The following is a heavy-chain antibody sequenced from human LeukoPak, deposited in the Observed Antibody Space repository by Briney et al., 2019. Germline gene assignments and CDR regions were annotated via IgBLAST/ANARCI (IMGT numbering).Heavy chain of an antibody. CDR2: LNPNTGGT. V-gene: IGHV1-2*02. D-gene: IGHD4-17*01. J-gene: IGHJ3*02. CDR3: AKGKGIDDCGDYDAFDI. CDR1: GYTFTGYY. Sequence: ASVKVSCKAPGYTFTGYYMHWVRQAPGQGLEWMGWLNPNTGGTNYAQKFQGKVTMTRDTSISTAYMELSRLRSGDTAVYYCAKGKGIDDCGDYDAFDIWGQGTMVTVSS.